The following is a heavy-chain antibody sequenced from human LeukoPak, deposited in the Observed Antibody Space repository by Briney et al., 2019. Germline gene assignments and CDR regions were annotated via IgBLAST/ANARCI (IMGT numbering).Heavy chain of an antibody. CDR2: INTNTGDP. V-gene: IGHV7-4-1*02. Sequence: ASLKVSCKASGYTFTDDYIHWVRQAPGQGLEWMGWINTNTGDPTYAQGFTGRFVFSLDTSVSTAYLQISSLKAEDTAVYYCARDDSSSWGGTDPWGQGTLVTVSS. J-gene: IGHJ5*02. CDR3: ARDDSSSWGGTDP. CDR1: GYTFTDDY. D-gene: IGHD6-13*01.